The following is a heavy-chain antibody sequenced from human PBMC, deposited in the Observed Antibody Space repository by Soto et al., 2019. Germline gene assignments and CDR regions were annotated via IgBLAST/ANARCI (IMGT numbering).Heavy chain of an antibody. CDR2: ISGSGGST. CDR1: GFTFSSYA. J-gene: IGHJ6*02. Sequence: RGSLRLSCAASGFTFSSYAMSWVRQAPGKGLEWVSAISGSGGSTYYADSVKGRFTISRDNSKNTLYLQMNSLRAEDTAVYYCAKFESAMVSHYYYGMDVWGQGTTVTVSS. V-gene: IGHV3-23*01. CDR3: AKFESAMVSHYYYGMDV. D-gene: IGHD5-18*01.